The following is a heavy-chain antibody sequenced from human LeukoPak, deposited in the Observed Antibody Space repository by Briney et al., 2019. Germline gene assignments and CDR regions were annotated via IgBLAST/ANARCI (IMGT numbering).Heavy chain of an antibody. Sequence: PGESLKISCKGSGYNLSSFWIGWVRQMPGKGLEWIGLIYPGDSYITYSPSFQGQVTISADKSISTAYLQWSSLKASDTAMYYCARPKDGYNIWGQGTLVTVSS. CDR1: GYNLSSFW. D-gene: IGHD5-24*01. CDR3: ARPKDGYNI. V-gene: IGHV5-51*01. J-gene: IGHJ4*02. CDR2: IYPGDSYI.